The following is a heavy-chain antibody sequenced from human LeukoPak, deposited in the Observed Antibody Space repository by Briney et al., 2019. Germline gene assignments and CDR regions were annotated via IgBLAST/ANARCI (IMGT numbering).Heavy chain of an antibody. CDR3: ASDYYDSSGYYRRAY. CDR1: GYTFTGYY. D-gene: IGHD3-22*01. J-gene: IGHJ4*02. V-gene: IGHV1-2*02. CDR2: INPNSGGT. Sequence: GASVTVSCKASGYTFTGYYMHWVRQAPGQGLEWMGWINPNSGGTNYAQKFQGRVTMTRDTSISTAYMELSRLRSDDTAVYYCASDYYDSSGYYRRAYWGQGTLVTVSS.